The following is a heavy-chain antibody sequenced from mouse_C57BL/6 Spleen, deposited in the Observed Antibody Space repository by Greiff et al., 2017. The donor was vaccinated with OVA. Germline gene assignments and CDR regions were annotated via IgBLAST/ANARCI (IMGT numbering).Heavy chain of an antibody. CDR2: IDPSDSYT. V-gene: IGHV1-69*01. CDR1: GYTFTSYW. CDR3: ARKYYYGSSPYWYFDV. J-gene: IGHJ1*03. D-gene: IGHD1-1*01. Sequence: QLQQPGAELVMPGASVKLSCKASGYTFTSYWMHWVKQRPGQGLEWIGEIDPSDSYTNYNQKFKGKSTLTVDKSSSTAYMQLSSLTSEDSAVYYCARKYYYGSSPYWYFDVWGTGTTVTVSS.